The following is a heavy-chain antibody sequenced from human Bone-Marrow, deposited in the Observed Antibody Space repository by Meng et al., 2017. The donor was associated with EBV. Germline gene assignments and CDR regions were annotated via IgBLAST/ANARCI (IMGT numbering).Heavy chain of an antibody. V-gene: IGHV1-69*01. Sequence: GKLRQSGAEVKKPGSSVKVSCRTSGGTFRSDAVSWVRQAPGQGLEWMGGLIPMVGAPHYAQKFQGRVTIIADESTSTHSMELNSLRSEDTAMYYCASESGRGFTPDYWGQGTLVTVSS. J-gene: IGHJ4*02. CDR3: ASESGRGFTPDY. CDR2: LIPMVGAP. CDR1: GGTFRSDA. D-gene: IGHD3-10*01.